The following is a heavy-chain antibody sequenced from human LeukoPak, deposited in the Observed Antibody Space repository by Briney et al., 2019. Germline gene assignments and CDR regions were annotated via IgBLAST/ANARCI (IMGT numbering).Heavy chain of an antibody. CDR2: IYYSGST. Sequence: PSETLSLTCTVFGGSISSYYWSWIRQPPGKGLEWIGYIYYSGSTNYNPSLKSRVTISVDTSKNQFSLKLSSVTAADTAVYYCARAGYNGGGDDWFDPWGQGTLVTVSS. CDR3: ARAGYNGGGDDWFDP. J-gene: IGHJ5*02. D-gene: IGHD5-24*01. CDR1: GGSISSYY. V-gene: IGHV4-59*01.